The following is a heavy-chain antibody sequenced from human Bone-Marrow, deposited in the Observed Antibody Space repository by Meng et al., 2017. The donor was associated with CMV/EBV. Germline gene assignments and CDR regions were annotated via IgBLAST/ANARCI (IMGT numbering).Heavy chain of an antibody. Sequence: SVIVSCKTSGYTFTSFGISWVRQAPGQGLEWMGWISPYNGNTNYAQKLQGRVTLTTDTSTSTAYMELRSLRSDDTAVYYCARAQRFAPWGQGTLVTVSS. V-gene: IGHV1-18*01. J-gene: IGHJ5*02. CDR3: ARAQRFAP. CDR1: GYTFTSFG. CDR2: ISPYNGNT.